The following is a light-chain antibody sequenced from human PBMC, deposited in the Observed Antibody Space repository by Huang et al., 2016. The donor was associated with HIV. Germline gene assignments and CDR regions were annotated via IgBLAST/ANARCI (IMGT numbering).Light chain of an antibody. CDR3: QQYNNWPYT. J-gene: IGKJ2*01. Sequence: DTVMTQTPATLSVSPGARATLSCRASQRVGSKLAWFQQKPGQAPRFLIHGSSTRATGIPARFSGSGSGTEFTLTISSLQSEDFAVYYCQQYNNWPYTFGQGTKLEIK. V-gene: IGKV3-15*01. CDR2: GSS. CDR1: QRVGSK.